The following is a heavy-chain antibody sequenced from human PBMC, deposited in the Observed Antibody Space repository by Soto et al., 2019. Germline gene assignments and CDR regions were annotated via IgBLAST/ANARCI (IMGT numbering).Heavy chain of an antibody. V-gene: IGHV5-51*01. J-gene: IGHJ5*02. CDR1: GYNFAGYW. D-gene: IGHD1-7*01. Sequence: GESLKISCKGSGYNFAGYWIAWVRQMPGKGLELMGIIYPSDSDTRYRPSFQGQVTISVDTSKNQFSLKLSSVTAADTAMYYCARGHNWNYERLDPWGQGTLVTVSS. CDR2: IYPSDSDT. CDR3: ARGHNWNYERLDP.